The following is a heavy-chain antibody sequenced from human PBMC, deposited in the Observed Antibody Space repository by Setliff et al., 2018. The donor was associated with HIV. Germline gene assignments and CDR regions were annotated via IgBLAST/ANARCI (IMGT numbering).Heavy chain of an antibody. CDR1: GFTVSSKY. Sequence: PGGSLRLSCAASGFTVSSKYMSWVRQSPGKGLGWVSVIYKVGSTFYADSVKGRFTISRDNSKNMVYLQMNSLRAEDTAVYYCARSVRPIYYYFDLGVWGQGTTVTVSS. V-gene: IGHV3-66*01. CDR3: ARSVRPIYYYFDLGV. CDR2: IYKVGST. D-gene: IGHD3-3*01. J-gene: IGHJ6*02.